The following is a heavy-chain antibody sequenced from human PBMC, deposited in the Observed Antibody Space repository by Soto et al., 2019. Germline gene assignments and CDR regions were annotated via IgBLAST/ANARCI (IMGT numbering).Heavy chain of an antibody. CDR3: ARRQQGSWEIYYYYGMDV. Sequence: PSETLSLTCAVYGGSFSGYYWSWIRQPPGKGLEWIGEINHSGSTNYNPSLKSRVTISVDTSKNQFSLKLSSVTAADTAVYCCARRQQGSWEIYYYYGMDVWGQGTTVTVSS. V-gene: IGHV4-34*01. D-gene: IGHD1-26*01. CDR1: GGSFSGYY. CDR2: INHSGST. J-gene: IGHJ6*02.